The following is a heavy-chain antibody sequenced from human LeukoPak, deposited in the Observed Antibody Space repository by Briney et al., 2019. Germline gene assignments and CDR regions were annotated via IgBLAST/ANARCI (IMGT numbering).Heavy chain of an antibody. CDR1: GGTFSSYA. V-gene: IGHV1-69*01. J-gene: IGHJ5*02. D-gene: IGHD3-3*01. Sequence: SVKVSCKASGGTFSSYAISWVRQAPGQGLEWMEGIIPIFGTANYAQKFQGRVTITADESTSTAYMELSSLRSEDTAVYYCARDPNSDNPYYDFWRENWFDPWGQGTLVTVSS. CDR3: ARDPNSDNPYYDFWRENWFDP. CDR2: IIPIFGTA.